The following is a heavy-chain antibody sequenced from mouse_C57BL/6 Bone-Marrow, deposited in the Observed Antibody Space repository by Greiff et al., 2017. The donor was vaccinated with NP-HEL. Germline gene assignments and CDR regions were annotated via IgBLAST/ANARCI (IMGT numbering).Heavy chain of an antibody. V-gene: IGHV5-6*01. Sequence: EVKLVESGGDLVKPGGSLKLSCAASGFTFSSYGMSWVRQTPDKRLEWVPTISSGGSYTYYPDSVKGRFTISRDNAKNTLYLQMSSLKSEDTAMYYCARLRLGRYWYFDVWGTGTTVTVSS. D-gene: IGHD4-1*01. CDR1: GFTFSSYG. J-gene: IGHJ1*03. CDR2: ISSGGSYT. CDR3: ARLRLGRYWYFDV.